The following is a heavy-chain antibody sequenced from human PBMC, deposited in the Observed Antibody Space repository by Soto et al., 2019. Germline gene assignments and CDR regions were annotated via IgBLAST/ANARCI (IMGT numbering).Heavy chain of an antibody. CDR2: IYYSGST. V-gene: IGHV4-59*08. D-gene: IGHD2-2*01. Sequence: PSETLSLTCTVSGGSISSYYWSRIRQPPGKGLEWIGYIYYSGSTNYNPSLKSRVTISVDTSKNQFSLKLSSVTAADTAVYYCARHCSTTSCYRYWGQGTLVTVSS. J-gene: IGHJ4*02. CDR3: ARHCSTTSCYRY. CDR1: GGSISSYY.